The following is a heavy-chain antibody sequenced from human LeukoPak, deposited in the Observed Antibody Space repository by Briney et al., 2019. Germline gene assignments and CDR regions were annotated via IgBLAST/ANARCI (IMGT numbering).Heavy chain of an antibody. Sequence: PSETLSLTCTVSGGSISNYYWSWIRQPPGKGLEWIGYIYYSGTTNYSPSLKSRVTISLDTSKNQFSLKLSSVTAADTAVYYCARGGWYYFDYWGQGTLVTVSS. J-gene: IGHJ4*02. CDR3: ARGGWYYFDY. V-gene: IGHV4-59*01. D-gene: IGHD6-19*01. CDR2: IYYSGTT. CDR1: GGSISNYY.